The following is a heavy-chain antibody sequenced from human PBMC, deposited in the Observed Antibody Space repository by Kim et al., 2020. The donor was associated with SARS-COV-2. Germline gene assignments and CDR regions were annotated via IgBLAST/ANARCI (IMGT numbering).Heavy chain of an antibody. Sequence: GGSLRLSCAASGFTFSSYAMSWVRQAPGKGLEWVSAISGSGGSTYYADSVKGRFTISRDNSKNTLYLQMNSLRAEDTAVYYCAKDRSPSTRMVRGSLGYWGQGTLVTVSS. D-gene: IGHD3-10*01. CDR2: ISGSGGST. CDR1: GFTFSSYA. CDR3: AKDRSPSTRMVRGSLGY. J-gene: IGHJ4*02. V-gene: IGHV3-23*01.